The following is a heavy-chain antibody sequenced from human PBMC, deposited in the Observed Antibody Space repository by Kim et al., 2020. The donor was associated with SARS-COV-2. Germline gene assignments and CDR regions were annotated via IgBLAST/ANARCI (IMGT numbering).Heavy chain of an antibody. CDR2: IYYSGST. CDR3: ARERLVADAFDI. CDR1: GGSISSYY. J-gene: IGHJ3*02. D-gene: IGHD2-2*01. Sequence: SETLSLTCTVSGGSISSYYWSWIRQPPGKGLEWIGYIYYSGSTNYNPSLKSRVTISVDTSKNQFSLKLSSVTAADTAVYYCARERLVADAFDIWGQGTMVTVSS. V-gene: IGHV4-59*13.